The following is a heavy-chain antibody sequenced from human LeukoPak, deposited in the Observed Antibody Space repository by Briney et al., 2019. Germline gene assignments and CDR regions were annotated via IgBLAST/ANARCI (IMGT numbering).Heavy chain of an antibody. D-gene: IGHD3-9*01. Sequence: GASVKVSCKAAGCTFTSYYMHGVRQAPGQGLEWMGIINPSGGSTSYAQKFQGRVTMTMDTSTSTVYMELSSLRSEDTAVYYCARGLRNDILTPFDYWGQGTLVTVSS. CDR1: GCTFTSYY. V-gene: IGHV1-46*01. J-gene: IGHJ4*02. CDR3: ARGLRNDILTPFDY. CDR2: INPSGGST.